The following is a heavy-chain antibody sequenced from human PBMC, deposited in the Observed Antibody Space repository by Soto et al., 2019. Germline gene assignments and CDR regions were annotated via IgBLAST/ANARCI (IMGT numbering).Heavy chain of an antibody. V-gene: IGHV2-26*01. CDR3: ARIPQDSSSHYFYFDF. D-gene: IGHD3-22*01. CDR1: GFSLSNTRMG. Sequence: QVTLKESGPVLVNPTETLTLTCTVSGFSLSNTRMGVSWIRQPPGKALEWLAHIFSNDEKSYSTSLKSRLTIYKDTSKSQLVITMTNLDPVDTAKYYCARIPQDSSSHYFYFDFWGQGTLVTVSS. CDR2: IFSNDEK. J-gene: IGHJ4*02.